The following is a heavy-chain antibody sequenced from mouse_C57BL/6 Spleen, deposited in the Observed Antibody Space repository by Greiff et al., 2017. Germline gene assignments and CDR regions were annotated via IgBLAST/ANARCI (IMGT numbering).Heavy chain of an antibody. CDR2: IDPESGGT. V-gene: IGHV1-15*01. D-gene: IGHD2-1*01. Sequence: VQLQQSGAELVRPGASVTLSCKASGYTFTDYEMHWVKQTPVHGLEWIGAIDPESGGTAYNQKFKGKAILTADKSSSTAYMELRSLTSEDSAVYFCKSSFYPHDAMDYWGQGTSVTVSS. J-gene: IGHJ4*01. CDR3: KSSFYPHDAMDY. CDR1: GYTFTDYE.